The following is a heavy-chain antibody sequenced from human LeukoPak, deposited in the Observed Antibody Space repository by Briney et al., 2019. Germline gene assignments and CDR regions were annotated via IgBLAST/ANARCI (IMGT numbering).Heavy chain of an antibody. D-gene: IGHD6-13*01. CDR3: ARDRSSWYRNAFDI. CDR2: INPSGGST. V-gene: IGHV1-46*01. CDR1: GYTFTSYY. Sequence: ASVKVSCKASGYTFTSYYMHWVRQAPGQGLEWMGIINPSGGSTNYAQKFQGRVTITADESTSTAYMELSSLRSEDTAVYYCARDRSSWYRNAFDIWGQGTMVTVSS. J-gene: IGHJ3*02.